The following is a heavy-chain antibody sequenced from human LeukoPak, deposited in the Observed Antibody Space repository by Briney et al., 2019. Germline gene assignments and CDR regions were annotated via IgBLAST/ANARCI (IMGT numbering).Heavy chain of an antibody. Sequence: ASVKVSCKASGYTFTSYDINWVRQATGQGLEWMGWMNPNSGNTGYAQKFQGRVTMTRNTSISTAYMELSSLRSEDTAVYYCARGAVDYDFWSGYYAPFRYYYYGVDVWGQGTTVTVSS. CDR1: GYTFTSYD. D-gene: IGHD3-3*01. J-gene: IGHJ6*02. CDR3: ARGAVDYDFWSGYYAPFRYYYYGVDV. V-gene: IGHV1-8*01. CDR2: MNPNSGNT.